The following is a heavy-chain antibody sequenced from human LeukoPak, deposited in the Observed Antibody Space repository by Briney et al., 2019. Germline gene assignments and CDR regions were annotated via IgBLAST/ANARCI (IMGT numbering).Heavy chain of an antibody. Sequence: GGSLRLSCTASGFTFDDYSRHWVRQTPGKGLEWVSLISWGGGSTSYADPVKSRFTISRDSSKTSLYLQMNTLTTEDTALCYCAKALVAYDYMVVRGEGTTVTVSS. CDR1: GFTFDDYS. CDR3: AKALVAYDYMVV. V-gene: IGHV3-43*01. CDR2: ISWGGGST. D-gene: IGHD2-15*01. J-gene: IGHJ6*03.